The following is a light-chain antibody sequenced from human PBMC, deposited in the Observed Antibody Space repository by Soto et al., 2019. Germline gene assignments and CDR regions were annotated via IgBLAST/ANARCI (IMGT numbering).Light chain of an antibody. CDR1: SSDIGGYNS. CDR2: DVT. Sequence: QSALTQPPSAPGSPGQSVTISCTGTSSDIGGYNSVSWYQQHPGKAPKVMIYDVTKRPSGVPDRFSGSKSGNTASLTVSALQAEDEADYYCSSYTDRKNLVFGTGTKVTVL. CDR3: SSYTDRKNLV. J-gene: IGLJ1*01. V-gene: IGLV2-8*01.